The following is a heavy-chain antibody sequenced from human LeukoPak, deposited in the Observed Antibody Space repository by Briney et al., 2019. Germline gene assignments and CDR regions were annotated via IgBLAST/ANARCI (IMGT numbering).Heavy chain of an antibody. V-gene: IGHV3-23*01. J-gene: IGHJ4*02. Sequence: GGSLRLSCAASGFTFSNHAMSWVRQTPGKGLQWVSVISGSGRTTEYADSVKGRFTISRDNSKNTLSLQMNSLRVEDTAIYYCAKNVVVKRYIDYWGQGTLVTVSS. CDR1: GFTFSNHA. CDR3: AKNVVVKRYIDY. CDR2: ISGSGRTT. D-gene: IGHD2-15*01.